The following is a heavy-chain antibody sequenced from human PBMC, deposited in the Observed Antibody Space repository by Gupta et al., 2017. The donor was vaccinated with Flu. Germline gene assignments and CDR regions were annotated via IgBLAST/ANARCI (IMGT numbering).Heavy chain of an antibody. V-gene: IGHV3-33*03. CDR1: GFTFRTYG. CDR2: IWADGSQQ. J-gene: IGHJ4*02. Sequence: QVQLVESAGGVVQPGTSLRLAWPAAGFTFRTYGMKWVRQAPGKGPEWVAVIWADGSQQFYADSVKGRFTISKDDSKNTLYLQMNSLRAEDTAVYYCATGYGGTYPEFDYWGQGTRVTVSS. CDR3: ATGYGGTYPEFDY. D-gene: IGHD4-23*01.